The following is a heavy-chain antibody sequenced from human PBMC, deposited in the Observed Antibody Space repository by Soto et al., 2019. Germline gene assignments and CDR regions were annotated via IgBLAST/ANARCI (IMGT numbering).Heavy chain of an antibody. CDR3: TRPSQYYYYMDV. Sequence: GGSLRLSCAASGFTFSGSAMHWVRQASGKGLEWVGRIRSKANSYATAYAASVKGRFTISRDDSKNTAYLQMNSLKTEDTAVYYCTRPSQYYYYMDVWGKGTTVTVSS. J-gene: IGHJ6*03. CDR1: GFTFSGSA. V-gene: IGHV3-73*01. CDR2: IRSKANSYAT.